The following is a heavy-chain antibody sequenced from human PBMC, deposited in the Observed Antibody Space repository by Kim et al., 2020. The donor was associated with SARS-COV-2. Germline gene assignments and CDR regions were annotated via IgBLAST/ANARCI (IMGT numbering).Heavy chain of an antibody. CDR1: GGSLTSRPYY. V-gene: IGHV4-39*01. CDR2: IYYSGTT. D-gene: IGHD3-9*01. CDR3: VRQVYDVLNGHFERDF. J-gene: IGHJ4*02. Sequence: SETLSLTCTVSGGSLTSRPYYWGWVRQPPGKALEWIGSIYYSGTTYSNPSLSNRVSISRNTSKSQFSLNLISVTAADTAVYYCVRQVYDVLNGHFERDFWGQGTLVTVSA.